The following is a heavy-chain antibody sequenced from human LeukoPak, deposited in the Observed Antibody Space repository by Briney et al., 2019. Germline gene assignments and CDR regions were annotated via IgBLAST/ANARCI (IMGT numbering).Heavy chain of an antibody. CDR1: GGSISSYY. CDR3: ARVVVGYYYYMDV. V-gene: IGHV4-59*01. CDR2: IYYSGST. Sequence: PSETLSLTCTVPGGSISSYYWSWIRQPPGKGLEWIGYIYYSGSTNYNPSLKSRVTISVDTSKNQFSLKLSSVTAADTAVYYCARVVVGYYYYMDVWGKGTTVTISS. J-gene: IGHJ6*03. D-gene: IGHD1-26*01.